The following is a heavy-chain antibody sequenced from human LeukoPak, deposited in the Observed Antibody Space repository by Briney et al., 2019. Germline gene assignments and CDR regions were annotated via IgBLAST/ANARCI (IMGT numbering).Heavy chain of an antibody. CDR2: IIPILGIA. CDR1: GGTFSSYA. V-gene: IGHV1-69*04. J-gene: IGHJ3*02. D-gene: IGHD5-24*01. Sequence: GASVKVSCKASGGTFSSYASSWVRQAPGQGLEWMGRIIPILGIATYAQKFQGRITITADKSTSTAYMELSSLRSDDTAMYYCAREPDVDMSTFRGEAFDIWGQGTMVTVSS. CDR3: AREPDVDMSTFRGEAFDI.